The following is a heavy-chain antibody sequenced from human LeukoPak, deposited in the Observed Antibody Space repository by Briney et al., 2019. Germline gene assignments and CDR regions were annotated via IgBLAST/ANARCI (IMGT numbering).Heavy chain of an antibody. CDR2: IRSKASGGTT. Sequence: PGGSLRLSCTGSGFTFGDYALSWFRQAPGKGLEWVGFIRSKASGGTTEYAASVQGRFTISRDDSKTIAYLQMNSLNTEDTAVYYCTRQRGYNYGYSDYWGQGTLVTVSS. J-gene: IGHJ4*02. D-gene: IGHD5-18*01. CDR1: GFTFGDYA. V-gene: IGHV3-49*03. CDR3: TRQRGYNYGYSDY.